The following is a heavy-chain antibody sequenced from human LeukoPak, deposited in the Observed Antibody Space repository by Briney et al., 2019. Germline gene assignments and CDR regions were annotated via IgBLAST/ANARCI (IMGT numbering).Heavy chain of an antibody. J-gene: IGHJ4*02. V-gene: IGHV4-34*01. CDR3: ASGGKDIVVVPAANSPGGYFDY. CDR2: INHSGST. CDR1: GGSFSGYY. Sequence: PSETLSLTCAVYGGSFSGYYWSWIRQPPGKGLEWIGEINHSGSTNYNPSLKSRVTISVDTSKNQFSLKLSSVTAADTAVYCCASGGKDIVVVPAANSPGGYFDYWGQGTLVTVSS. D-gene: IGHD2-2*01.